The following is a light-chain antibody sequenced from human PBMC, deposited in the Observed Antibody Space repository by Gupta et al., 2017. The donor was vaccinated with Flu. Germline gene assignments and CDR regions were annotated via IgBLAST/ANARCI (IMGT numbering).Light chain of an antibody. Sequence: QSALTQPASVSGSPGQSITISCTGSSSDIGGYDFVSWYQQYPGKVSKLMIYEVSNRPSGVSDRFSGAKSGNTASLTISGLQVDDEADYYCTSYTSSSHVIFGGGTKLTVL. CDR3: TSYTSSSHVI. J-gene: IGLJ2*01. V-gene: IGLV2-14*01. CDR2: EVS. CDR1: SSDIGGYDF.